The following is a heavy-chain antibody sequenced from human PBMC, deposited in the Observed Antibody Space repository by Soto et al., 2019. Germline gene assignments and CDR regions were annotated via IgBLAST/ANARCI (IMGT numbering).Heavy chain of an antibody. J-gene: IGHJ6*02. D-gene: IGHD3-10*01. CDR1: GGSIRRGGFY. Sequence: NLPDTSIVSGGSIRRGGFYWSWVRQHPGKGLEWIGFFFDSGSTYYNASLKSRLTISVDRSNNQFSLKLTSVTAADTAVYYCSLGPRKLRGSYYYGIDAWGQWTTVT. CDR3: SLGPRKLRGSYYYGIDA. CDR2: FFDSGST. V-gene: IGHV4-31*02.